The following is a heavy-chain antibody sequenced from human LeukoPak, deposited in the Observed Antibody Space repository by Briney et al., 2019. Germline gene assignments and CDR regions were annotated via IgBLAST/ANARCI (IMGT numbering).Heavy chain of an antibody. CDR1: GSTFSSYW. V-gene: IGHV3-7*01. J-gene: IGHJ3*02. CDR2: IKQDGSEK. Sequence: QSGGSLRLSCAASGSTFSSYWMSWVRQAPGKGLEWVANIKQDGSEKYYVDSVKGRFTISRDNAKNSLYLQMNSLRAEDTAVYYCARDRAQGAFDIWGQGTMVTVSS. CDR3: ARDRAQGAFDI.